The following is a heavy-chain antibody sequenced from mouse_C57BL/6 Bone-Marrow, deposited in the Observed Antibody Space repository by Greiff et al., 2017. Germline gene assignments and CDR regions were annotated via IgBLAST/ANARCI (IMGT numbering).Heavy chain of an antibody. V-gene: IGHV2-2*01. CDR1: GFSLTSYG. Sequence: VMLVESGPGLVQPSQSLSITCTVSGFSLTSYGVHWVRQSPGKGLEWLGVIWSGGSTDYNAAFISRLSISKDNSKRQVFFKMNSLQADDTAIYYCARNGGLRAWFAYWGQGTLVTVSA. CDR3: ARNGGLRAWFAY. D-gene: IGHD2-4*01. CDR2: IWSGGST. J-gene: IGHJ3*01.